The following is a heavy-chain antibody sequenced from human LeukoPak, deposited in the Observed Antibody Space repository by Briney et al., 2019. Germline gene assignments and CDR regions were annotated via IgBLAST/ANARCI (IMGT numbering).Heavy chain of an antibody. D-gene: IGHD1-26*01. J-gene: IGHJ3*02. V-gene: IGHV3-9*01. Sequence: PGRALRLSGAGSGFTFDDYAMHWVRQAPGNGLEGVSVISWNSGSIGYADSVKGRFTISRDNAKTSLYPQMNSLRAEDTALYYCAKDMGVGATAFDIWGQGTMVTVSS. CDR1: GFTFDDYA. CDR2: ISWNSGSI. CDR3: AKDMGVGATAFDI.